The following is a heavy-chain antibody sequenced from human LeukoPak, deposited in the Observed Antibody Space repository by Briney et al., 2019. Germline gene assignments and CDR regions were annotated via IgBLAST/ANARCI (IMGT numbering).Heavy chain of an antibody. J-gene: IGHJ4*02. CDR1: GGSISSGDYY. D-gene: IGHD2-2*02. V-gene: IGHV4-30-4*01. CDR2: IYYSGTT. CDR3: ASWLVVPAAIDY. Sequence: SQTLSLTCTVSGGSISSGDYYWTWLRQPPGKGLEWIGYIYYSGTTFYNPSLKSRVIISLDTSKNQFSLRLSSVTAADTAVYYCASWLVVPAAIDYWGQGTLVTVSS.